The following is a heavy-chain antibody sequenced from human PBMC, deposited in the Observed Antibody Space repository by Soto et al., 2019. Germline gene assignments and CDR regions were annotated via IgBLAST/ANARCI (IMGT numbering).Heavy chain of an antibody. CDR2: IYYSGST. J-gene: IGHJ6*03. CDR1: GGSISSYY. Sequence: SETLSLTCTVSGGSISSYYWSWIRQPPGKGLEWIGYIYYSGSTNYNPSLKSRVTISVDTSKNQFSLKLSSVTAADTAVYYCARLYGDYYYYYYYMDVWGKGTTVTVSS. V-gene: IGHV4-59*08. D-gene: IGHD4-17*01. CDR3: ARLYGDYYYYYYYMDV.